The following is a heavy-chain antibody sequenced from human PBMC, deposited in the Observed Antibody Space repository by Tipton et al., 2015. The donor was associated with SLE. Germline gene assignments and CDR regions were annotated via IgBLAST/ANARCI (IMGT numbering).Heavy chain of an antibody. J-gene: IGHJ4*02. V-gene: IGHV1-46*01. D-gene: IGHD2-2*01. CDR1: ENIFSGFF. Sequence: QLVQSGAEVKKPGASVRVSCRASENIFSGFFIHWVRQAPGQGLDWMGIINPSGGRPTYAQQFQGRVTLTRDTSTTTVFMELSSLRYEDTALYFCAREPEYCSSTTCQFDSWGQGTLVTVSS. CDR3: AREPEYCSSTTCQFDS. CDR2: INPSGGRP.